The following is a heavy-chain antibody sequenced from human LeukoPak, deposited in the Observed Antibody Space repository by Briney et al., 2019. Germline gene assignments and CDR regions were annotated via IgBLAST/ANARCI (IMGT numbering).Heavy chain of an antibody. J-gene: IGHJ4*02. CDR2: IHYSGST. CDR1: SDSISSYY. CDR3: ASGEPTARVFDY. Sequence: PSETLSLICTVSSDSISSYYWSWIRQPPGKGLEWIGYIHYSGSTNYNPSLKSRVTISGDTSKNQFSLKLTSVTAADTAVYYCASGEPTARVFDYWGQGTLVSVSS. V-gene: IGHV4-59*01. D-gene: IGHD4-17*01.